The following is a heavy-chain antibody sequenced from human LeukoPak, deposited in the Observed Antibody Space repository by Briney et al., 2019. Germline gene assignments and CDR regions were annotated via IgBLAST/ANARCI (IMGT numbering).Heavy chain of an antibody. Sequence: SETLSLTCTVSGGSVSSGSYYWSWIRQPPGKGLEWIGYIYYSGSTNYNPSLKSRVTISVDTSKNQFSLKLSSVTAADTAVYYCARGAAATTVTTFADYWGQGTLVAVSS. CDR1: GGSVSSGSYY. CDR3: ARGAAATTVTTFADY. J-gene: IGHJ4*02. D-gene: IGHD4-17*01. CDR2: IYYSGST. V-gene: IGHV4-61*01.